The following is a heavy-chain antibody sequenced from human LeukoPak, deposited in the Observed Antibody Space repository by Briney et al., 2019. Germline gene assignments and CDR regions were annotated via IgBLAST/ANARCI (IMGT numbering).Heavy chain of an antibody. CDR2: INPNTGGT. CDR3: ARGDGDYVGNDY. CDR1: GYTFTGYY. J-gene: IGHJ4*01. D-gene: IGHD4-17*01. V-gene: IGHV1-2*02. Sequence: ASVKVSCKASGYTFTGYYMHWVRQAPGQGFEWMGWINPNTGGTHYAQNFQGRVTMTRDTSISTACMAFSRLKSDDTAVYFCARGDGDYVGNDYWGHGTLVTVSS.